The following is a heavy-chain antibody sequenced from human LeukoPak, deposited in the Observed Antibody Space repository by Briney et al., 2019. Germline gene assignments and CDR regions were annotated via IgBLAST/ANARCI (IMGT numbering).Heavy chain of an antibody. D-gene: IGHD4-17*01. CDR2: ISSSTSYI. CDR3: ARAGGSTVSHSDY. V-gene: IGHV3-21*01. CDR1: GFTFSSYS. J-gene: IGHJ4*02. Sequence: PGGSLRLSCAASGFTFSSYSKNWIRKATEKGVECVSSISSSTSYIYYAISVKGRFTISKDNAKNSLYLQMNSLRAEDTAVYYCARAGGSTVSHSDYWGQGTLVTVSS.